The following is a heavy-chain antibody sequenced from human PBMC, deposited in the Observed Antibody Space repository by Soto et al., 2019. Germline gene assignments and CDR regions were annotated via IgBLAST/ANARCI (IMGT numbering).Heavy chain of an antibody. CDR2: IWFDGSNK. CDR1: GFTFSNYW. D-gene: IGHD2-15*01. V-gene: IGHV3-33*08. J-gene: IGHJ5*02. CDR3: ARDQSGALFDP. Sequence: PGGSLRLSCAASGFTFSNYWMSWVRLAPGKGLEWVAVIWFDGSNKYYADSVKGRFTISRDNSKNTLYLQMNSLRAEDTAVYYCARDQSGALFDPWGQGTLVTVS.